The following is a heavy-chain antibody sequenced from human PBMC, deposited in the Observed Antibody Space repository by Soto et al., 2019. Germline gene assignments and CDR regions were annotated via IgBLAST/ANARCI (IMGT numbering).Heavy chain of an antibody. D-gene: IGHD6-19*01. CDR3: ARPSSGWNRYVEN. V-gene: IGHV5-51*01. CDR2: IYPGDSDT. CDR1: GYSFTSYW. Sequence: SLKISCKGSGYSFTSYWIGWVRQMPGKGLEWMGIIYPGDSDTRYSPSFQGQVTISADKSISTAYLQWSSLKASDTAMYYCARPSSGWNRYVENWGQGTLVTVSS. J-gene: IGHJ4*02.